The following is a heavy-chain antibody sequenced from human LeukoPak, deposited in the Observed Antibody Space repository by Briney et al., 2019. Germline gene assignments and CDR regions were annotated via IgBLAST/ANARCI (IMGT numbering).Heavy chain of an antibody. V-gene: IGHV3-11*01. CDR1: GFTFSDYY. D-gene: IGHD2-2*01. Sequence: SGGSLRLSCAASGFTFSDYYMSWIRQAPGKGLEWVSYISSSGSTIYYADSVKGRFTISRDNAKNSLYLQMNSLRTEDTALYYCAKDRQDQLRSSNVFDIWGQGTMVTVSS. J-gene: IGHJ3*02. CDR2: ISSSGSTI. CDR3: AKDRQDQLRSSNVFDI.